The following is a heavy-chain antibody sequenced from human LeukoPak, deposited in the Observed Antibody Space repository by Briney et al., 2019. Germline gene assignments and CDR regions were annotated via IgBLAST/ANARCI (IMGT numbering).Heavy chain of an antibody. J-gene: IGHJ4*02. CDR2: INQDGSQK. Sequence: GGSLRFSCAASGFTFSSYWMSWVRQAPGKGLEWVANINQDGSQKYYVDSVKGRFTISRDNAKNSLYLQMNSLRADDTAVYYCARDPVVRGVSFDYWGQGTLVTVSS. D-gene: IGHD3-10*01. V-gene: IGHV3-7*01. CDR3: ARDPVVRGVSFDY. CDR1: GFTFSSYW.